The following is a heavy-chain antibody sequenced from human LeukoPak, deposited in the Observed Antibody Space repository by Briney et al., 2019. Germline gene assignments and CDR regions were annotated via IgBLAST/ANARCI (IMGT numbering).Heavy chain of an antibody. J-gene: IGHJ6*03. CDR1: GFSFSNYN. CDR2: ITSSGSLV. D-gene: IGHD1-26*01. V-gene: IGHV3-21*01. Sequence: GRSLRLSCAASGFSFSNYNMNWARLAPGKGLEWVSSITSSGSLVFYADSVKGRFTISRDNADNSLYLQMSSLRAEDTAVYFCARDPYSGAYGSDYYYYMDVWGKGTTVTVSS. CDR3: ARDPYSGAYGSDYYYYMDV.